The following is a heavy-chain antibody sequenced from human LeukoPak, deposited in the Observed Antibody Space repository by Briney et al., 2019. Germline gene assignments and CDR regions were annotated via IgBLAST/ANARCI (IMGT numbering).Heavy chain of an antibody. CDR2: INAGNGNT. J-gene: IGHJ6*04. CDR3: ARADYYGSGSYYNGPYYYGMDV. V-gene: IGHV1-3*01. Sequence: RASVKVSCKASGYTFTSYAMHWVRQAPGQRLEWMGWINAGNGNTKYSQKFQGRVTITRDTSASTAYMELSSLRSEDTAVYYCARADYYGSGSYYNGPYYYGMDVWGKGTTVTASS. D-gene: IGHD3-10*01. CDR1: GYTFTSYA.